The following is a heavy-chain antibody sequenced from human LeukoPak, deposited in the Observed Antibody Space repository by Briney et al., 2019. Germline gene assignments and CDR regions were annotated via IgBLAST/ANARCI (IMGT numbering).Heavy chain of an antibody. J-gene: IGHJ4*02. Sequence: SETLSLTCAVYGGSFSGYYWSWIRQPPGKGLEWIGEINHSGSTNYNPSLKSRVTISVDTSKNQFSLKLSSVTAADTAVYYCARQRDYDSSGYRDLYYFDYWGQGTLVTVSP. CDR2: INHSGST. D-gene: IGHD3-22*01. V-gene: IGHV4-34*01. CDR1: GGSFSGYY. CDR3: ARQRDYDSSGYRDLYYFDY.